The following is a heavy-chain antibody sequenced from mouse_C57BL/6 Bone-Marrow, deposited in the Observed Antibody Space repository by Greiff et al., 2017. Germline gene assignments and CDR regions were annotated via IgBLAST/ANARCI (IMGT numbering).Heavy chain of an antibody. CDR3: ARSGFHAMDD. V-gene: IGHV1-26*01. CDR1: GYTFTDYY. Sequence: VQLQQSGPELVQPGASVKISCKASGYTFTDYYMNWVKQSHGKSLEWIGDINPNNGGTSYNQKFKGKATLTVDKSSSTAYMELRSLTSEDSAVYYCARSGFHAMDDWGQGTSVTVSS. CDR2: INPNNGGT. D-gene: IGHD3-1*01. J-gene: IGHJ4*01.